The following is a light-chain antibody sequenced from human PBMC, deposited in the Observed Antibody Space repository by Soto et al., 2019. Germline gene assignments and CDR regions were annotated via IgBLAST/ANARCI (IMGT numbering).Light chain of an antibody. CDR1: SSNIGKNY. J-gene: IGLJ3*02. CDR2: ETD. CDR3: ATWASSMSTGAV. V-gene: IGLV1-51*02. Sequence: QSVLTQPPSVSAAPGQTVTISCSGSSSNIGKNYVSWYLHLPGTDPKLLLYETDKRSSGIPDRFAGSKAGASATLAITGLQAGDKADYYCATWASSMSTGAVFGGGTKRTVL.